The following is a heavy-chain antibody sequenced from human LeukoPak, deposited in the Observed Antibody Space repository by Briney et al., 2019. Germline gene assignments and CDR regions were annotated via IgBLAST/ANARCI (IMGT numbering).Heavy chain of an antibody. Sequence: SETLSLTCTVSGGSISSGSYYWSWIRQPAGKGLEWIGRIYTSGSTHYNPSLKSRVTISVDTSKNQFSLKLSSVTAADTAVYYCAGSYYYGSNWFDPWGQGTLVTVSS. CDR3: AGSYYYGSNWFDP. V-gene: IGHV4-61*02. D-gene: IGHD3-10*01. J-gene: IGHJ5*02. CDR2: IYTSGST. CDR1: GGSISSGSYY.